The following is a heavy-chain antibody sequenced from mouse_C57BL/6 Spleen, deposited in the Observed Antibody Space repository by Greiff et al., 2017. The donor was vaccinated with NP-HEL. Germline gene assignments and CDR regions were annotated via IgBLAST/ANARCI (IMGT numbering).Heavy chain of an antibody. Sequence: QVQLKQPGAELVMPGASVKLSCKASGYTFTSYWMHWVKQRPGQGLEWIGEIDPSDSYTNYNQKFKGKSTLTVDKSSSTAYMQLSSLTSEDSAVYYCARSPGSSYDYYAMDYWGQGTSVTVSS. V-gene: IGHV1-69*01. J-gene: IGHJ4*01. CDR2: IDPSDSYT. CDR3: ARSPGSSYDYYAMDY. CDR1: GYTFTSYW. D-gene: IGHD1-1*01.